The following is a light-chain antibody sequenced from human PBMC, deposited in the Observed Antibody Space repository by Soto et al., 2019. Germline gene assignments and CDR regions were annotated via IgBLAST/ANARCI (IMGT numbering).Light chain of an antibody. Sequence: EIVLTQSPATLSLSPGERATLSCRASESVSITLAWDQQKPGQPPRLLIYDASTRATGVPARFSGTGSWTEFTLTISGLQSEDFAVYYCQQYNKWPPWTFGQGTKVDIK. CDR3: QQYNKWPPWT. CDR2: DAS. J-gene: IGKJ1*01. V-gene: IGKV3-15*01. CDR1: ESVSIT.